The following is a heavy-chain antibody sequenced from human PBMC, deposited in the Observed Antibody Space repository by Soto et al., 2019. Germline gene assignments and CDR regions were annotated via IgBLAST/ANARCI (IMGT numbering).Heavy chain of an antibody. D-gene: IGHD5-18*01. J-gene: IGHJ6*02. Sequence: GASVKVPCKASGFTFTSSAVQWLRQSRGQRLEWIGWIVVGSGNTNYAQKFQERVTITRDMSTSTAYMELSSLRSEDTAVYYCAAGLRDTVYYYYGMDVWGQGTTDTVSS. CDR3: AAGLRDTVYYYYGMDV. CDR2: IVVGSGNT. CDR1: GFTFTSSA. V-gene: IGHV1-58*01.